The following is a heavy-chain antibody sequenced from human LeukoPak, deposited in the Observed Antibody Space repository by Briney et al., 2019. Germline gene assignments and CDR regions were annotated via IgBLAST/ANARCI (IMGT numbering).Heavy chain of an antibody. CDR2: IYYSEST. J-gene: IGHJ6*03. D-gene: IGHD3-10*01. CDR3: ARGIIDRYYYYYMDV. CDR1: GGSFSGYY. Sequence: SETLSLTCAVYGGSFSGYYWGWIRQPPGKGLEWIGSIYYSESTYYNPSLKSRVTISVDTSKNQFSLKLSSVTAADTAVYYCARGIIDRYYYYYMDVWGKGTTVTVSS. V-gene: IGHV4-34*01.